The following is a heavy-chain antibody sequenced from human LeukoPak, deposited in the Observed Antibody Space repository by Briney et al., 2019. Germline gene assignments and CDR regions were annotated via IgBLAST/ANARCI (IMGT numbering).Heavy chain of an antibody. CDR3: AINGGGDSGYGNFDY. CDR1: GFSFDDYA. CDR2: ISWNNDNI. D-gene: IGHD5-12*01. J-gene: IGHJ4*02. V-gene: IGHV3-9*01. Sequence: SGGSLRLSCAVSGFSFDDYAMHWVRQVPGKGLEWVSGISWNNDNIAYADSVKGRFTTSRDNAKNSLYLQMNSLRAEDTALYYCAINGGGDSGYGNFDYWGQGTLVTVSS.